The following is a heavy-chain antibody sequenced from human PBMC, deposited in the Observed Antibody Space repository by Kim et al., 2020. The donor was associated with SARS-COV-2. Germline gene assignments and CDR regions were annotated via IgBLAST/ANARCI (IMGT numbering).Heavy chain of an antibody. CDR1: GGSVSSGSYY. Sequence: SETLSLTCTVSGGSVSSGSYYWSWIRQPPGKGLEWIGYIYYSGSTNYNPSLKSRVTISVDTSKNQFSLKLSSVTAADTAVYYCARVGLRWGYGGTSGIDYWGQGTLVTVSS. CDR2: IYYSGST. D-gene: IGHD4-17*01. CDR3: ARVGLRWGYGGTSGIDY. J-gene: IGHJ4*02. V-gene: IGHV4-61*01.